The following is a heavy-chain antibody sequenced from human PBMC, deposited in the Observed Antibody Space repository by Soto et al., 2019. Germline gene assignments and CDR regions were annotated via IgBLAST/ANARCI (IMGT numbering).Heavy chain of an antibody. J-gene: IGHJ4*02. V-gene: IGHV3-23*01. D-gene: IGHD1-26*01. CDR1: GFNFRNYA. Sequence: RLSCAASGFNFRNYAMTWVREAPGKGLEWVSGISGSGGTTFYPNSVKGRFTVSRDDSRNSLYLQMNSLKTEDTAMYYCSRVGRLTTPYYTDYWGQGTLVTVSS. CDR2: ISGSGGTT. CDR3: SRVGRLTTPYYTDY.